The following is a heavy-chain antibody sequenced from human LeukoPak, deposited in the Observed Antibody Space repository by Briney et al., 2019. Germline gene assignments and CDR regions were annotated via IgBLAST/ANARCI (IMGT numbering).Heavy chain of an antibody. V-gene: IGHV4-34*01. J-gene: IGHJ4*02. CDR3: ARGGDYGLFDY. Sequence: SETLSLTCAVYGGSFSGYYWSWIRQPPGKGLEWIGEINHSGSTYYNPSLKSRVTISVDRSKNQFSLKLSSVTAADTAVYYCARGGDYGLFDYWGQGTLVTVSS. D-gene: IGHD4-17*01. CDR1: GGSFSGYY. CDR2: INHSGST.